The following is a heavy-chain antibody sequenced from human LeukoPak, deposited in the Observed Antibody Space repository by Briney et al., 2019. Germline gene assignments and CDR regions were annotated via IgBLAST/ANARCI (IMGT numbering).Heavy chain of an antibody. D-gene: IGHD3-9*01. CDR1: GFTFSSYW. CDR2: INSDGSST. Sequence: GGSLRLSCAASGFTFSSYWMHWVRQAPGKGLVWVSRINSDGSSTSYADSVKGRFTISRDNAKNTLYLQMNSLRAEDTAVFYCAREDRDDILTGYPGDSLGCWGQGTLVTVSS. V-gene: IGHV3-74*01. CDR3: AREDRDDILTGYPGDSLGC. J-gene: IGHJ4*02.